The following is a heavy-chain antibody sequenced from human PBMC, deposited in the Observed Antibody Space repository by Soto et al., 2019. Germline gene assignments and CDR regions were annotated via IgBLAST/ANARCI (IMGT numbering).Heavy chain of an antibody. CDR1: GGSISSSSYY. Sequence: PSETLSLTCTVSGGSISSSSYYWGWIRQPPGKGLEWIGSIYYSGSTYYNPSLKSRVTISVDTSKNQFSLKLSSVTAADTAVYYCARIVGATQSPYYFDYWGQGTLVTVYS. CDR3: ARIVGATQSPYYFDY. V-gene: IGHV4-39*01. D-gene: IGHD1-26*01. CDR2: IYYSGST. J-gene: IGHJ4*02.